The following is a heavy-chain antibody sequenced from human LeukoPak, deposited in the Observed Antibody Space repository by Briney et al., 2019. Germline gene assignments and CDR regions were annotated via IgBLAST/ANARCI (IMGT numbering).Heavy chain of an antibody. Sequence: PGGSLRLSCAASGFTFSSYTMSWVRQAPGKGLEWVSAISGSGGSTYYADSVKGRFTISRDNSKNTLYLQRNSLRGEDTAVYYCAKTPCNWNVEGWFDPWGQGTLVTVSS. CDR2: ISGSGGST. D-gene: IGHD1-20*01. V-gene: IGHV3-23*01. CDR3: AKTPCNWNVEGWFDP. J-gene: IGHJ5*02. CDR1: GFTFSSYT.